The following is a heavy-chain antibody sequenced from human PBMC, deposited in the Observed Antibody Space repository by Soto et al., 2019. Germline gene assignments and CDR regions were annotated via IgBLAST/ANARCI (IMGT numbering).Heavy chain of an antibody. CDR2: IYWDDDK. J-gene: IGHJ4*01. Sequence: QITLKESGPTLVKPTQTLTLTCTFSGFSLSTSGVGVGWIRQPPGKALEWLALIYWDDDKRYSPSLKSRLTITKDTSENQVVLTMTNMDPVDTATYSCARPGYYYDSSGYWNDDYWGHGTLVTVSS. V-gene: IGHV2-5*02. CDR3: ARPGYYYDSSGYWNDDY. CDR1: GFSLSTSGVG. D-gene: IGHD3-22*01.